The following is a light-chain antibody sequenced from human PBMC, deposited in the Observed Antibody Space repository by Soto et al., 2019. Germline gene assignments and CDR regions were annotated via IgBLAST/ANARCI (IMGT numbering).Light chain of an antibody. CDR1: SSDVGGYNY. V-gene: IGLV2-14*01. Sequence: QSALTQPASVSGSPGQSITISCTGTSSDVGGYNYVSWYQQYPGKAPKLMIYEVDNRPSGVSNRFSGSKSGNTASLTISGLQAEDEAEYYCSSSTSTTTLLFGGGTKLTVL. CDR3: SSSTSTTTLL. J-gene: IGLJ2*01. CDR2: EVD.